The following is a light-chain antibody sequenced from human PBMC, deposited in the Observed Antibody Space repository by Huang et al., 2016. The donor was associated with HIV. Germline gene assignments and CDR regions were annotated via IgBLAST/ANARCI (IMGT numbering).Light chain of an antibody. V-gene: IGKV3-11*01. CDR2: DAS. J-gene: IGKJ4*01. Sequence: EIVLTQSPATLSLSPGERATLSCRASQSVSSYLAWYQQKPGQAPRLLIYDASNRATGIPARFSGSGSGTDFTLTLSSLEPEDFAVYYCQQRSNWFLTFGGGTKVEIK. CDR3: QQRSNWFLT. CDR1: QSVSSY.